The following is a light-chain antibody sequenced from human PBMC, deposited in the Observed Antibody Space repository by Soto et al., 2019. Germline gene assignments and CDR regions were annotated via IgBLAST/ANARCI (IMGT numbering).Light chain of an antibody. CDR1: QSVSSSY. CDR3: QQYGSSPRT. CDR2: GAS. J-gene: IGKJ1*01. Sequence: EIVLTQSPGTLSLSPGERATLSCRASQSVSSSYFAWYQQKPGQAPRLLIYGASSRANGIPDRFSGSGSGTDFTLTISRLEPEDFAVYYCQQYGSSPRTFGQGTKVEIK. V-gene: IGKV3-20*01.